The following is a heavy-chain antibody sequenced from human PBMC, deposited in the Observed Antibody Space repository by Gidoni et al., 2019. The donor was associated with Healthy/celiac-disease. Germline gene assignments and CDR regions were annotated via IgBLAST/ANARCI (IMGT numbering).Heavy chain of an antibody. CDR3: AKDRVGPGSTGVFDY. CDR2: ISGDGGST. D-gene: IGHD1-26*01. J-gene: IGHJ4*02. CDR1: GFTFDDYA. Sequence: EVQLVESGGGVVQPGGSLRLSCAASGFTFDDYAMHWVRQAPGKGLEWVSLISGDGGSTYYADSVKGRFTISRDNSKNSLYLQMNSLRTEDTALYYCAKDRVGPGSTGVFDYWGQGTLVTVSS. V-gene: IGHV3-43*02.